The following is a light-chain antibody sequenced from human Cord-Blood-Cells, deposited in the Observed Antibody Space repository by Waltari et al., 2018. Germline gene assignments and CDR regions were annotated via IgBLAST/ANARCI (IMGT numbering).Light chain of an antibody. J-gene: IGKJ1*01. V-gene: IGKV1-5*01. Sequence: DIQMTQSPSTLSASVGDRVTITYRASQRISSWLAWYQQKPGKAPKLLIYDAASLESGIPSRFSGSGAGTEFTLTISSLQPDGFATYYCQQYNSYSTWTFGQGTKVEIK. CDR1: QRISSW. CDR2: DAA. CDR3: QQYNSYSTWT.